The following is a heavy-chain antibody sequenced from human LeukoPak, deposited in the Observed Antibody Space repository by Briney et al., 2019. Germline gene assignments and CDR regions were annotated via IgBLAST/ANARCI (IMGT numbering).Heavy chain of an antibody. CDR1: GFTFSSYA. J-gene: IGHJ4*02. Sequence: GGSLRLSCAASGFTFSSYAMSWVRQAPGKGLEWVSAISGSGGTTYYADSVKGRFTISRDNSKNTLYLQMNSLRAEDTAVYYCAKGGGGYSSGWGPLNYWGQGTLVTVSS. D-gene: IGHD6-19*01. CDR3: AKGGGGYSSGWGPLNY. CDR2: ISGSGGTT. V-gene: IGHV3-23*01.